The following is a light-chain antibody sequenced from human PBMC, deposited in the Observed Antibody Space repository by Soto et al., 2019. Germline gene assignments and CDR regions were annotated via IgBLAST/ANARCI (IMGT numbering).Light chain of an antibody. CDR1: QRVRSNY. CDR2: DAS. CDR3: QQYGSTPLT. J-gene: IGKJ4*01. V-gene: IGKV3-20*01. Sequence: EIVLTQSPDTLSLSPGERATLSCRASQRVRSNYLAWYQQKPGQAPRFLIYDASSRATGIPDRFSGSGSGTDFTLTISRLEPDVFAVYYCQQYGSTPLTFRVGTQGDIK.